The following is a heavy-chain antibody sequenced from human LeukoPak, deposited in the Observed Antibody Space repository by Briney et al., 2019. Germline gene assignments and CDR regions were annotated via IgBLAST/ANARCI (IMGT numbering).Heavy chain of an antibody. J-gene: IGHJ3*02. Sequence: GGSLRLSCAASGFTFSIYSMNWVRQAPGKGLERVSSISSSTSYKYYADSVKGRFTISRDNARNSLYLQMNSLRAEDTAVYYCARDLNDAFDIWGQGTMVTVSS. CDR3: ARDLNDAFDI. V-gene: IGHV3-21*01. CDR1: GFTFSIYS. CDR2: ISSSTSYK.